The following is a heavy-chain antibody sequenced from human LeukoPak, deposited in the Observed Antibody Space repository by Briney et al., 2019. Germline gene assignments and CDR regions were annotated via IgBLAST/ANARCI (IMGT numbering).Heavy chain of an antibody. D-gene: IGHD2-2*01. J-gene: IGHJ4*02. CDR1: GGSFSGYY. CDR3: ARGRGYCSSTSCSTHFDY. CDR2: INHSGST. V-gene: IGHV4-34*01. Sequence: PSETLSLTCAVYGGSFSGYYWSWIRQPPGKGLEWIGEINHSGSTNYNPSLKSRVTISVDTSKNQFSLKLSSVTAADTAVYYCARGRGYCSSTSCSTHFDYGGQGTLVTVSS.